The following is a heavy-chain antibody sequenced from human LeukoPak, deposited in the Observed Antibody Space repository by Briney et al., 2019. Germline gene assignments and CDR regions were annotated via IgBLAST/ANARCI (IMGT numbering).Heavy chain of an antibody. CDR3: ARSELLWFGGVNSGFDY. J-gene: IGHJ4*02. D-gene: IGHD3-10*01. V-gene: IGHV4-59*01. CDR2: IYYSGST. CDR1: GGSFSSYY. Sequence: NPSETLSLTCTVSGGSFSSYYWSWIRQPPGKGLEWMGYIYYSGSTNYNPSLKSRVTISLDTSKNQFSLKLSSVTAADTAVYYCARSELLWFGGVNSGFDYWGQGTLVTVSS.